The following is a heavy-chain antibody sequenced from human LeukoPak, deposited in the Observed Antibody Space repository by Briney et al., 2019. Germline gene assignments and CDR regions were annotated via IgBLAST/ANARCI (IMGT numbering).Heavy chain of an antibody. CDR1: GFTFSSYW. CDR3: ARDGYSSGWYFDY. CDR2: IKQDGSEK. V-gene: IGHV3-7*01. J-gene: IGHJ4*02. D-gene: IGHD6-19*01. Sequence: GGSLRLSCAASGFTFSSYWMGWVRQAPGKGLEWVANIKQDGSEKYYVDSVKGRFTISRDNAKNSLYLQMNSLRAEDTAVYYCARDGYSSGWYFDYWGQGTLVTVSS.